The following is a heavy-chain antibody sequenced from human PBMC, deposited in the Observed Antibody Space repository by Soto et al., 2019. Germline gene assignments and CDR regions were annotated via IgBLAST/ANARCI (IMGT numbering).Heavy chain of an antibody. J-gene: IGHJ6*02. Sequence: SETLSLTCTVSGGSISSGGYYWSWLRQHPGKGLEWIGYIYYSGSTYYNTSLKSRVTISVDTSKNQFSLKPSSVTAADTAVYYCARVCGGDCHYGMDVWGQGTTVT. D-gene: IGHD2-21*02. CDR1: GGSISSGGYY. CDR2: IYYSGST. V-gene: IGHV4-31*03. CDR3: ARVCGGDCHYGMDV.